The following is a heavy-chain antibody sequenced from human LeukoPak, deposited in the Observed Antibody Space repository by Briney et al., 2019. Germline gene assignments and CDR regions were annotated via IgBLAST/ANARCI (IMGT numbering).Heavy chain of an antibody. CDR1: GYTFTSYA. CDR2: INAGNGNT. J-gene: IGHJ4*02. CDR3: ARNYCSGGSCYPYYFDY. D-gene: IGHD2-15*01. V-gene: IGHV1-3*01. Sequence: ASVKVSCKASGYTFTSYAMHWVRQAPGQRLEWMGWINAGNGNTKYSQKFQGRVTITRDTSASTAYMELSSLRSEDTAVYYYARNYCSGGSCYPYYFDYWGQGTLVTVSS.